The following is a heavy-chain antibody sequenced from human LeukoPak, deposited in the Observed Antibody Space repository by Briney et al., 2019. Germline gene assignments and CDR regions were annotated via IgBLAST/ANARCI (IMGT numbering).Heavy chain of an antibody. V-gene: IGHV1-2*02. CDR3: AXXXXSGSSYHPDY. D-gene: IGHD3-10*01. Sequence: ASVKVSCKASGYTFTAYYMHWVRQAPGQGLEWMGWINPNSGGTNSSQKFQDRVTLTRDTSISTAYMELSSLRSDDTAVYYCAXXXXSGSSYHPDYWGQGTLVTVSS. CDR2: INPNSGGT. J-gene: IGHJ4*02. CDR1: GYTFTAYY.